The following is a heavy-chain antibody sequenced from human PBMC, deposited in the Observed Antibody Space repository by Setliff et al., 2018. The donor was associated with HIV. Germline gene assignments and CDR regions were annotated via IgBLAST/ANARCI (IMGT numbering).Heavy chain of an antibody. CDR3: ARAQALLRVYYMDV. CDR2: INTNTENP. CDR1: GFTFTSSA. J-gene: IGHJ6*03. D-gene: IGHD3-3*01. Sequence: GASVKISCKASGFTFTSSAMQWVRQARGQRLEWIGWINTNTENPTYAQGFTGRFVFSLDTSVSAAFLQISSLKAEDTAVYYCARAQALLRVYYMDVWGKGTTVTVSS. V-gene: IGHV7-4-1*02.